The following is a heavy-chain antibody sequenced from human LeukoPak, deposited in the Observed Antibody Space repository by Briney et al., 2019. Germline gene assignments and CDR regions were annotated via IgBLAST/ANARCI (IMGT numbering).Heavy chain of an antibody. V-gene: IGHV3-7*01. CDR1: GFTFSSYW. CDR2: IEQDVRKT. CDR3: GRDPRDSAYSPLDY. Sequence: GGSLRLSCAQSGFTFSSYWMRWGCQAPGEGLEWGDNIEQDVRKTYYVDSVKGRFTISRDNAKNSLYLQMNSLRVEDTAVYYCGRDPRDSAYSPLDYWGQGTLVTLSS. D-gene: IGHD5-12*01. J-gene: IGHJ4*02.